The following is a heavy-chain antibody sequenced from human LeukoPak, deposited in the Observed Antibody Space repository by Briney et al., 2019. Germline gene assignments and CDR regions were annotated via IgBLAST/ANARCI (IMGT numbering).Heavy chain of an antibody. J-gene: IGHJ4*02. CDR1: GGSISNYY. Sequence: SETLSLTCTVSGGSISNYYWNWIRQPAGKGLEWIGRIYTTGSTNYNPSLKNRVTMSVDMSKTQFSLKLRSVTAADTAVYYCARGLYDYYFDYWGQGTLVTVSS. CDR3: ARGLYDYYFDY. V-gene: IGHV4-4*07. CDR2: IYTTGST. D-gene: IGHD3-3*01.